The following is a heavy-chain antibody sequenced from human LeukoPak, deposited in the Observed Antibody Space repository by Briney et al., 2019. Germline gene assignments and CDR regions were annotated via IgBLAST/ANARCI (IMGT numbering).Heavy chain of an antibody. V-gene: IGHV4-61*02. D-gene: IGHD6-19*01. CDR1: NGSISSDTHF. CDR2: MSSSGIS. CDR3: ARGAGPPWFDP. Sequence: PSQTLSLTCTVSNGSISSDTHFWSSIRQPAGKGLGWIGRMSSSGISTYSTSLKSRVTISIDTSRNQFSMNLNSVTAADTAVYYCARGAGPPWFDPWGQGTLVTVSS. J-gene: IGHJ5*02.